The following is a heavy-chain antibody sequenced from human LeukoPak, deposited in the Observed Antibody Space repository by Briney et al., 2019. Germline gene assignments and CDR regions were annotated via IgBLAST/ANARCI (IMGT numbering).Heavy chain of an antibody. CDR1: GFTFSSYA. CDR3: VRGSCGIYCYFDY. D-gene: IGHD1-26*01. J-gene: IGHJ4*02. CDR2: ISSNGGST. V-gene: IGHV3-64*01. Sequence: GGSLRLSCAASGFTFSSYAMHWVRQAPGKGLEYVSAISSNGGSTYYANSVKGRFTISRDDSKNTVYLQMNSLRTEDTAVYYCVRGSCGIYCYFDYWGQGALVTVSS.